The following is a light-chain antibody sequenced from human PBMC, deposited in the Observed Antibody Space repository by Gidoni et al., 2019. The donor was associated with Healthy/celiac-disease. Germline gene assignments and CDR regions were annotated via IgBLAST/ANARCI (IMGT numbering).Light chain of an antibody. V-gene: IGKV1-39*01. CDR3: QQRYSTTQYT. J-gene: IGKJ3*01. CDR1: QSISSY. Sequence: LPITPSPSSLSASVGDRVTITFRASQSISSYLNLYKQKPGKAPKHLIYAASSLQSGVPSRFSGSGSGTDVTITIISMQPEDFATYYCQQRYSTTQYTFXPXTKVDIK. CDR2: AAS.